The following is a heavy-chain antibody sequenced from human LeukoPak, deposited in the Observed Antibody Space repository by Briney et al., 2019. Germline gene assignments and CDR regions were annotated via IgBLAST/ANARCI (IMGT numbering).Heavy chain of an antibody. CDR1: GGSFSGYY. CDR3: ARGRYYYDSSGYYYFDY. D-gene: IGHD3-22*01. Sequence: SETLSLTCAVYGGSFSGYYWSWICQPPGKGLEWIGEINHSGSTNYNPSLKSRVTISVDTSKNQFSLKLSSVTAADTAVYYCARGRYYYDSSGYYYFDYWGQGTLVTVSS. CDR2: INHSGST. V-gene: IGHV4-34*01. J-gene: IGHJ4*02.